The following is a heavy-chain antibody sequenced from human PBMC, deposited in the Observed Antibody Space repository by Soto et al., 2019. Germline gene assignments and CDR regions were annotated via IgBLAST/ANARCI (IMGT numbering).Heavy chain of an antibody. D-gene: IGHD4-17*01. V-gene: IGHV3-30*18. J-gene: IGHJ4*02. CDR1: DLTLGNYA. Sequence: QVQLLGSGGGGSRLGGSLGPPWQPFDLTLGNYALHGAARPPGKGLEWVAVISYHGSDKYYADSVKGRFTISRDNSKNTLYLQMDSLRAEDTAVYYCAKDHLTTTVTTVGYWGQGTLVTVSS. CDR3: AKDHLTTTVTTVGY. CDR2: ISYHGSDK.